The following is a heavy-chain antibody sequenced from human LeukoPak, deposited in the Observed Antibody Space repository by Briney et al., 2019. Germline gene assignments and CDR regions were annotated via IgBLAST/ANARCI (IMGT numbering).Heavy chain of an antibody. CDR1: GYTFTSYG. CDR3: ARAATGLDDFVY. Sequence: GASVRVSCKASGYTFTSYGISWVRQAPGQGREWMVWISAYNGNTNYAQKHQGRVTMTPDPSTSTAYMELRSLRSDDTAVYYCARAATGLDDFVYWGQGAMVSDSS. V-gene: IGHV1-18*01. J-gene: IGHJ4*02. CDR2: ISAYNGNT. D-gene: IGHD3/OR15-3a*01.